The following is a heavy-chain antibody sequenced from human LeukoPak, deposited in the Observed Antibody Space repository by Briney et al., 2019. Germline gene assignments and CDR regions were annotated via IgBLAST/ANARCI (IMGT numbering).Heavy chain of an antibody. CDR3: ATQILLCHYY. CDR1: GGSISTYY. D-gene: IGHD3-10*02. J-gene: IGHJ4*02. CDR2: IYYTGST. Sequence: SETLSLTCTVSGGSISTYYWSWIRQPPGKGLEWIGYIYYTGSTNYNPSLKSRVTISVDTSKNQFSLKLSSVTAADTAVYYCATQILLCHYYWGQGTLVTVSS. V-gene: IGHV4-59*08.